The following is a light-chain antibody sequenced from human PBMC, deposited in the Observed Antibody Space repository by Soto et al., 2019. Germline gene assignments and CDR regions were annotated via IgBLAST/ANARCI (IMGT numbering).Light chain of an antibody. J-gene: IGKJ2*01. CDR1: QSLLYSSNNKNY. CDR3: QRYYGGPPYT. CDR2: WAS. Sequence: DIVMTQSPDSLAVSLGERATINCKSSQSLLYSSNNKNYLAWYQQKPGQPPKLLIYWASTRESGVPDRFSGSGSGTDFTLTIGSLQAEDVAVYYCQRYYGGPPYTFGQGTKLEIK. V-gene: IGKV4-1*01.